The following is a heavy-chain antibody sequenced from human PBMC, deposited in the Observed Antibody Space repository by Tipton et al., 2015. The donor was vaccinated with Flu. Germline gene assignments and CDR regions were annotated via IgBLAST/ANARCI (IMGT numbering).Heavy chain of an antibody. J-gene: IGHJ5*02. D-gene: IGHD3-10*01. V-gene: IGHV4-39*07. CDR2: IYYSGST. Sequence: TLSLICTVSGGSISSSSYYWGWIRQPPGKGLEWIGSIYYSGSTYYNPSLKSRVTISVDTSKNQFSLKLSSVTAADTAVYYCARDPKLLWFGELQGGWFDPWGQGTLVTVSS. CDR3: ARDPKLLWFGELQGGWFDP. CDR1: GGSISSSSYY.